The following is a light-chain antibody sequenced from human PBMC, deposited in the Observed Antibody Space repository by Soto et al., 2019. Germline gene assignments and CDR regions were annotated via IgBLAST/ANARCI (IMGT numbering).Light chain of an antibody. CDR3: QQYGRSPWT. J-gene: IGKJ1*01. V-gene: IGKV3-20*01. Sequence: EVGLTQSPGTVSFSPGEGATLSCRASHSISSNFLAWYQQKPGLAPRLLMYGISTRATGIPDRFSGSGSGTDFTLTISRLEPEDSADYYCQQYGRSPWTFGQGTKVDNK. CDR1: HSISSNF. CDR2: GIS.